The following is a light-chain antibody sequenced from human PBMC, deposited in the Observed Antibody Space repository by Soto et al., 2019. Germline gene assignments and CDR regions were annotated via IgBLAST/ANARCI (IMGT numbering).Light chain of an antibody. J-gene: IGKJ1*01. CDR3: MQALQTLWT. V-gene: IGKV2-28*01. Sequence: DIVMTQSPLSLPVTPGEPASISCRSIQSLLHSNGYNYLDWYLQKPGQSPQLLIYLGSNRASGVPDRFSGSGSGTDFTLKIRRVEAEDVGVYYCMQALQTLWTFGQGTKVEIK. CDR2: LGS. CDR1: QSLLHSNGYNY.